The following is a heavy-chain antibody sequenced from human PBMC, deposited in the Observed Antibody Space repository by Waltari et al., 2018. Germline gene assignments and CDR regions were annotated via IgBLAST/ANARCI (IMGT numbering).Heavy chain of an antibody. CDR3: ARGQDKGKPAAAGGYYYYGMDV. D-gene: IGHD6-13*01. CDR1: GGTFSSYA. CDR2: IIPIFGTA. J-gene: IGHJ6*02. V-gene: IGHV1-69*01. Sequence: QVQLVQSGAEVKKPGSSVKVSCKASGGTFSSYAISWVRQAPGQGPVWRGGIIPIFGTANYAQKFQGRVTITADESTSTAYMELSSLRSEDTAVYYCARGQDKGKPAAAGGYYYYGMDVWGQGTTVTVSS.